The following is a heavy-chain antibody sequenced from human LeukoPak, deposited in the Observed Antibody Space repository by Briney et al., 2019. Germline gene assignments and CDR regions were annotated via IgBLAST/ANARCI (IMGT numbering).Heavy chain of an antibody. V-gene: IGHV1-18*04. CDR2: ISAYNGNT. J-gene: IGHJ5*02. Sequence: ASVKVSCKASGYTFTGYYMHWVRQAPGQGLEWMGWISAYNGNTNYAQKLQGRVTMTTDTSTSTAYMELRSLRSDDTAVYYCARGPLSSSWSAVWFDPWGQGTLVTVSS. D-gene: IGHD6-13*01. CDR1: GYTFTGYY. CDR3: ARGPLSSSWSAVWFDP.